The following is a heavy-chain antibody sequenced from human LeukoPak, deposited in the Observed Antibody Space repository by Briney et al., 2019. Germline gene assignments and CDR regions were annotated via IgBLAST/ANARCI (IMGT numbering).Heavy chain of an antibody. V-gene: IGHV4-39*07. CDR3: ARDHLMIVVVGDAFDI. Sequence: SETLSLTCTVSGGSISSSSYYWGWIRQPPGKGLEWIGSIYYSGSTYYNPSLKSRVTISVDTSKNQFSLKLSSVTAADTAVYYCARDHLMIVVVGDAFDIWGQGTMVTVSS. J-gene: IGHJ3*02. D-gene: IGHD3-22*01. CDR1: GGSISSSSYY. CDR2: IYYSGST.